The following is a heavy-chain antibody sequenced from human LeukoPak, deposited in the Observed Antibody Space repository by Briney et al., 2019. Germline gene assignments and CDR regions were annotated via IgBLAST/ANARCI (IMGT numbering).Heavy chain of an antibody. V-gene: IGHV4-59*08. CDR3: ARHYDSSGYYFDY. J-gene: IGHJ4*02. Sequence: SETLSLTCTVSGGSISSYYWSWIRQPPGKGLEWIGYIYYSGSTNYNPSLKSRVTISVDTSKNQFSLKLSSVTAADTAVYYCARHYDSSGYYFDYWGQGTLVTVSS. D-gene: IGHD3-22*01. CDR1: GGSISSYY. CDR2: IYYSGST.